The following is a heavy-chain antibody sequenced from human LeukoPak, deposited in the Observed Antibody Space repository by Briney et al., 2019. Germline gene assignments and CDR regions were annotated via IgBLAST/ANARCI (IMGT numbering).Heavy chain of an antibody. CDR1: GGSISSSSYY. Sequence: SETLSLTCTVSGGSISSSSYYWGWIRQPPGKGLEWIGSIYYSGSTYYNPSLKSRVTISVDTSKNQFSLKVSSVTAADTAVYYCARGDYYDGGGRNWFDPWGQGTLVTVSS. D-gene: IGHD3-16*01. CDR3: ARGDYYDGGGRNWFDP. J-gene: IGHJ5*02. CDR2: IYYSGST. V-gene: IGHV4-39*01.